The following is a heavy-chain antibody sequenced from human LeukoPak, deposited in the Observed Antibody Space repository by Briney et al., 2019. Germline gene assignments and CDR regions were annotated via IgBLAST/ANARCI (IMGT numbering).Heavy chain of an antibody. J-gene: IGHJ6*03. Sequence: PSQTLSLTCTVSGGSISSGGYYWSWIRQPPGKGLEWIGYIYHSGSTYYNPSLKSRVTISVDRSKNQFSLRLSSVTAADTAVYYCASVDTAMGAYYYMDVWGKGTTVTVSS. CDR2: IYHSGST. V-gene: IGHV4-30-2*01. CDR1: GGSISSGGYY. D-gene: IGHD5-18*01. CDR3: ASVDTAMGAYYYMDV.